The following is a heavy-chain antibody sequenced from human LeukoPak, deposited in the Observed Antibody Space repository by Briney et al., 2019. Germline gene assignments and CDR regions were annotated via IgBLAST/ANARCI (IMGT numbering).Heavy chain of an antibody. D-gene: IGHD2/OR15-2a*01. V-gene: IGHV3-74*01. CDR1: GFVFSNFV. J-gene: IGHJ4*02. CDR2: IPTDDNPT. Sequence: GGSLRLSCAASGFVFSNFVMHWVRQAPGKGLVWVSRIPTDDNPTNYADFVQGRFTISRDDAKNTVYLQMNNLRAEDTAVYYCARDHYFKIDYWGQGTLVTVSS. CDR3: ARDHYFKIDY.